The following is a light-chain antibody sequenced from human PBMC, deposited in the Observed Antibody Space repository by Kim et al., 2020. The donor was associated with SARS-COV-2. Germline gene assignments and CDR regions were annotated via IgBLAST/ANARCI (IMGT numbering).Light chain of an antibody. Sequence: ASVKLTCTLSSGHSSYAIAWHQQQPEKSPRYLMKLNSDGSHSEGDGIPDRFSGSSSGAERYLTISSLQSEDEADYYCQTWGTGIWVFGGGTQLTVL. CDR2: LNSDGSH. CDR1: SGHSSYA. CDR3: QTWGTGIWV. V-gene: IGLV4-69*01. J-gene: IGLJ3*02.